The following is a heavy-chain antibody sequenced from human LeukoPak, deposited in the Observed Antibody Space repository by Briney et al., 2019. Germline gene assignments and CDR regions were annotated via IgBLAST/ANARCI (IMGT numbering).Heavy chain of an antibody. Sequence: GGSLRLSCAASGFTFSSYEMNWVRQAPGKGLECVSYISSSGSTIYYADSVKGRFTISRDNAKNSLYLQMNSLRAEDTAVYYCARGALEMATITSPYYFDYWGQGTLVTVSS. J-gene: IGHJ4*02. CDR1: GFTFSSYE. CDR3: ARGALEMATITSPYYFDY. D-gene: IGHD5-24*01. V-gene: IGHV3-48*03. CDR2: ISSSGSTI.